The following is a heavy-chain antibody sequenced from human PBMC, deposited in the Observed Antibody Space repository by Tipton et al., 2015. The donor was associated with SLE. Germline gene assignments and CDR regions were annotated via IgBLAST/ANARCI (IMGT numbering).Heavy chain of an antibody. J-gene: IGHJ5*02. CDR2: IFHTGSA. CDR3: ARVQAYEGFDP. D-gene: IGHD3-16*01. CDR1: GASISTEGYS. V-gene: IGHV4-30-2*01. Sequence: LRLSCTVSGASISTEGYSWSWIRQPPGKGLEWIGYIFHTGSAYYNPSLKSRVTISVDTSKNQFSLKLSSVTAADTAVYYCARVQAYEGFDPWGQGTLVTVSS.